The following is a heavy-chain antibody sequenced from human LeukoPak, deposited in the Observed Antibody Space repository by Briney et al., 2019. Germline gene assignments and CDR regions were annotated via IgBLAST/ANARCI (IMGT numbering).Heavy chain of an antibody. CDR2: INANNGST. D-gene: IGHD5-12*01. Sequence: AASVKVSCKASGYRFTSSSISWVRHAPGQGVEWMGWINANNGSTNYAQKTQRRVTMTTDTSTSTAYMELRNLRPDDTAVYYCARTPARGYSCYESNWGQGTLVTVSS. CDR1: GYRFTSSS. CDR3: ARTPARGYSCYESN. V-gene: IGHV1-18*01. J-gene: IGHJ4*02.